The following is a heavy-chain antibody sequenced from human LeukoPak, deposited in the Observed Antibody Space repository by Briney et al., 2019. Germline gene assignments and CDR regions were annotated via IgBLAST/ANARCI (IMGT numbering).Heavy chain of an antibody. CDR1: GYTFTSYG. V-gene: IGHV1-18*01. CDR3: TRALVAYGDDDY. J-gene: IGHJ4*02. CDR2: ISAYNGYT. D-gene: IGHD4-17*01. Sequence: ASVKVSCKASGYTFTSYGISWVRQAPGQGLEWMGWISAYNGYTNYAQKLQGRVTMTTDTSTSTAYMEPRSLRSDDTAVYYCTRALVAYGDDDYWGQGTLVTVSS.